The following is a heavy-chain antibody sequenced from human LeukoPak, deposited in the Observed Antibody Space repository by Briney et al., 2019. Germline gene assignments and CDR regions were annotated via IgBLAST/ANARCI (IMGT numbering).Heavy chain of an antibody. CDR1: GFTFSSYG. CDR2: ISSSSSYI. Sequence: KTGGSLRLSCAASGFTFSSYGMHWVRQAPGKGLEWVSSISSSSSYIYYADSVKGRFTISRDNAKNSLYLQMNSLRAEDTAVYYCARAQNNWGPIYYYMDVWGKGTTVTVSS. CDR3: ARAQNNWGPIYYYMDV. V-gene: IGHV3-21*01. D-gene: IGHD7-27*01. J-gene: IGHJ6*03.